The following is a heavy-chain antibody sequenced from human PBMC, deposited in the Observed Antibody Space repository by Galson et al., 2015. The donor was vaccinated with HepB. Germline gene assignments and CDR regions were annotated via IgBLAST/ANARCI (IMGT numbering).Heavy chain of an antibody. CDR3: AKGGLIIPDYTDA. J-gene: IGHJ5*02. CDR1: GFTFSSYA. Sequence: SLRLSCAASGFTFSSYAMSWVRQAPGKGLEWVSLISGSGASTYYADSVRGRFTISRDNSKNTLYLQMNSLRAEDTAVYFCAKGGLIIPDYTDAWGQGTLVTVSS. V-gene: IGHV3-23*01. CDR2: ISGSGAST. D-gene: IGHD3-3*01.